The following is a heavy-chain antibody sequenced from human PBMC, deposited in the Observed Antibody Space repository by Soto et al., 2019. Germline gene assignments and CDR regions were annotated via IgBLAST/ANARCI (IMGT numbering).Heavy chain of an antibody. J-gene: IGHJ5*02. CDR1: GGSISSYY. CDR3: ARDRQQLVFENWFDP. CDR2: IYYSGST. D-gene: IGHD6-13*01. Sequence: SETLSLTCTVSGGSISSYYWSWIRQPPGKGLEWIGYIYYSGSTNHNPSLKSRVTISVDTSKNQFSLKLSSVTAADTAVYYCARDRQQLVFENWFDPWGQGTLVTVSS. V-gene: IGHV4-59*01.